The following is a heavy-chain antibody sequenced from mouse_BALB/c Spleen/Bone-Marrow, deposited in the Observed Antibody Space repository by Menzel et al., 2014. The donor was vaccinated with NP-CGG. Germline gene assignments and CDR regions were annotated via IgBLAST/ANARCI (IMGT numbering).Heavy chain of an antibody. D-gene: IGHD4-1*02. Sequence: QVQLQQPGAELVKPGASVKLSRKASGYTFTNYYMYWVKQRPGQGLEWIGEINPSNGGTNFNEKFKSTATLTVDKSSSTVYMQLSSLTSEDSAVYYCTQLGRFAYWGQGTLVTVSA. V-gene: IGHV1S81*02. CDR1: GYTFTNYY. CDR2: INPSNGGT. CDR3: TQLGRFAY. J-gene: IGHJ3*01.